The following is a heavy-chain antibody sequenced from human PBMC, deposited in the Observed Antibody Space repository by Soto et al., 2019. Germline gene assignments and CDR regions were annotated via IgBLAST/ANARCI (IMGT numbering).Heavy chain of an antibody. CDR1: GYTFTSYG. D-gene: IGHD2-15*01. Sequence: QVRLVQSGAEVKKPGASVKVSCKASGYTFTSYGISSVPQAPGQGFEWMGWISAYNGNTNYAQKLQGRVTMTTDTSKSQAYMLRKGLSADDTAVYYCAELRNGEHWGQGTLVTVSS. V-gene: IGHV1-18*01. J-gene: IGHJ1*01. CDR3: AELRNGEH. CDR2: ISAYNGNT.